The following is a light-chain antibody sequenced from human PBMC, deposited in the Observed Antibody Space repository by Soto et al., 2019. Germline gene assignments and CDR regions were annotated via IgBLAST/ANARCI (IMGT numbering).Light chain of an antibody. CDR1: QSLTSW. V-gene: IGKV1-5*03. CDR3: QHYYIFRWT. CDR2: KPS. J-gene: IGKJ1*01. Sequence: DIQLTQSPATLSASVGDRVTITCRASQSLTSWLAWYQQRPGTAPKLLNYKPSTLESGVPSRFSGNGSGTEFTLTISSLQPDDFATYFCQHYYIFRWTFGQGTKVEVK.